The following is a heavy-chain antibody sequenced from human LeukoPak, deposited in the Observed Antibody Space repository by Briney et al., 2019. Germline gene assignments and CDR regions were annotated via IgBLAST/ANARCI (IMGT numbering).Heavy chain of an antibody. Sequence: ETLSLTCTVSGGSISSGDYYWSWVRQAPGKGLEWVSAISGSGGSTYYADSVKGRFTISRDNSKNTLYLQMNSLRAEDTAVYYCAKAGVYSSGWYDYWGQGTLVTVSS. CDR2: ISGSGGST. J-gene: IGHJ4*02. D-gene: IGHD6-19*01. V-gene: IGHV3-23*01. CDR1: GGSISSGDYY. CDR3: AKAGVYSSGWYDY.